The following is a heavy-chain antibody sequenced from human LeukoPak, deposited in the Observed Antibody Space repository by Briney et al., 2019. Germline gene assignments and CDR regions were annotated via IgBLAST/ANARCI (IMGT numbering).Heavy chain of an antibody. CDR3: ASSGYSSSRGVRGNSYGMDV. Sequence: SVKVSCKASGGTFSSYAISWVRQAPGQGLEWMGRIIPIFGIANYAQKFQGRVTITADKSTSTAYMELSSLRSQDTAVYYCASSGYSSSRGVRGNSYGMDVWGKGTPVTVSS. J-gene: IGHJ6*04. V-gene: IGHV1-69*04. D-gene: IGHD5-18*01. CDR2: IIPIFGIA. CDR1: GGTFSSYA.